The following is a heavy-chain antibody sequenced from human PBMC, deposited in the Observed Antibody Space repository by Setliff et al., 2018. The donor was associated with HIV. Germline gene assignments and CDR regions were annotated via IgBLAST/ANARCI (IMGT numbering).Heavy chain of an antibody. Sequence: ASVKVSCKASGHTFTNVDIHWLRRATGQGLEWMGWMNPNTGVSGYAQKFQARVTMTRDTSISTAYMELSSLTSEDTAVYYCARGKGVGGVVITGGLDVWCKGTTATVSS. J-gene: IGHJ6*04. CDR2: MNPNTGVS. D-gene: IGHD3-10*01. V-gene: IGHV1-8*01. CDR3: ARGKGVGGVVITGGLDV. CDR1: GHTFTNVD.